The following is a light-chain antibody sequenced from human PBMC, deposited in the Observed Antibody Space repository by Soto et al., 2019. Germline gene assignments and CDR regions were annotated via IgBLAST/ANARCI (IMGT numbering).Light chain of an antibody. CDR1: QSLLHITGETS. CDR3: MQSTHLPHT. J-gene: IGKJ5*01. V-gene: IGKV2-29*03. CDR2: EVS. Sequence: DVVMTQTPLSLSVASGHPASISCKSSQSLLHITGETSLFWYLQKPGQSPQLPMYEVSTRVSGVHDTFSGSGSGTVIPISMSRVVPDGVGLYDVMQSTHLPHTFGGGKRL.